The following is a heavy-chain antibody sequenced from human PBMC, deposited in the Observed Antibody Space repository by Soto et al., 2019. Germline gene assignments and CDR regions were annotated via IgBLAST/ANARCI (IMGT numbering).Heavy chain of an antibody. D-gene: IGHD6-19*01. CDR3: TTDLDSGGWYRSFDP. V-gene: IGHV3-15*07. CDR2: IKSKTDGGTT. Sequence: EVQLVESGGGLVKPGGSLRLSCAASGFTFSNAWMNWVRQAPGKGLEWVGRIKSKTDGGTTDYDAPVKGRFTISRDDSKNTLYLQMNSLKTEDTALYYCTTDLDSGGWYRSFDPWGQGTLVSVSS. CDR1: GFTFSNAW. J-gene: IGHJ5*02.